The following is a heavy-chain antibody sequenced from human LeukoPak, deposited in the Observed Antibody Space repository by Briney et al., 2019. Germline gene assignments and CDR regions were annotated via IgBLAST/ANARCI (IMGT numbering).Heavy chain of an antibody. CDR2: NFYSGSS. V-gene: IGHV4-59*01. J-gene: IGHJ4*02. Sequence: PSETLSLTCSVSGGSISTYYWTWIRQSPGKGLEWIGYNFYSGSSNYNPSLKSRVTISLDTSKNQFSLKLSSVTAADTAIYYCAGEDGAGNYYYWGQGTLATVSS. CDR3: AGEDGAGNYYY. D-gene: IGHD3-10*01. CDR1: GGSISTYY.